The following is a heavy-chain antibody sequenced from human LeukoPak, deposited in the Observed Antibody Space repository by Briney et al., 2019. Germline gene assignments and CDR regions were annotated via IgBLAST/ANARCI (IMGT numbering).Heavy chain of an antibody. D-gene: IGHD4-17*01. CDR1: GGSISSSSYY. Sequence: SETLSLTCTVSGGSISSSSYYWGWIRQPPGKGLEWIGSIYYSGSTYYNPSLKSLVTISVDTSKNQFSLKLSSVTAADTAVYYCARSFSSVKAGLRYWGQGTLVTVSS. CDR3: ARSFSSVKAGLRY. CDR2: IYYSGST. V-gene: IGHV4-39*01. J-gene: IGHJ4*02.